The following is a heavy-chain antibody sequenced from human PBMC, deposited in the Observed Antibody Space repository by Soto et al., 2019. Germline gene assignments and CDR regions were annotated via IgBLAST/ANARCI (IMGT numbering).Heavy chain of an antibody. CDR1: GFAFSSFG. CDR3: VRDPGHDEAMDY. Sequence: GGSLRLSCAASGFAFSSFGMHWVRQAPGKGLEWVAVIWHSGKDKYYADSVKGRFTISRDNSKNTLYLEMNSLRAEDTAVYYCVRDPGHDEAMDYWGQGTLVIVSS. D-gene: IGHD1-1*01. CDR2: IWHSGKDK. J-gene: IGHJ4*02. V-gene: IGHV3-33*01.